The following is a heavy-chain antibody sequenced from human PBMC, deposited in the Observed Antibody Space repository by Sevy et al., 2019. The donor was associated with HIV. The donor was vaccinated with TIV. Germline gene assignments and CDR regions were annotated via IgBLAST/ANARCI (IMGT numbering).Heavy chain of an antibody. V-gene: IGHV3-13*01. CDR1: GFTFSSYD. J-gene: IGHJ6*02. Sequence: GGSLRLSCAASGFTFSSYDMHWVRQATGKGLEWVSAIGTAGDTYYPGSVKGRFTISRENAKNSLYLQMNSLRAGDTAVYYCARGAVFGGMDVWGQGTTVTASS. CDR3: ARGAVFGGMDV. D-gene: IGHD3-16*01. CDR2: IGTAGDT.